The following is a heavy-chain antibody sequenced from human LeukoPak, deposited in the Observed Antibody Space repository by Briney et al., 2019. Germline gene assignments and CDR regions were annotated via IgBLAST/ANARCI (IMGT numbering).Heavy chain of an antibody. V-gene: IGHV3-23*01. J-gene: IGHJ6*02. D-gene: IGHD3-3*01. CDR3: AKSVAIYFYYGLDV. Sequence: GGSLRLSCVASGFTFSDYAMNWVRQAPGKGLEWVSTFKTNSGQVYYAESVRGRFTISRVNSKNTLFLQMNSLRAEDTAPYYCAKSVAIYFYYGLDVWGQGTTVAVSS. CDR2: FKTNSGQV. CDR1: GFTFSDYA.